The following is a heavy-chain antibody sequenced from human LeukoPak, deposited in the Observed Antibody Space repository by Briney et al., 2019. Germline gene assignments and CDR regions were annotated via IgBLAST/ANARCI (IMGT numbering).Heavy chain of an antibody. V-gene: IGHV3-30-3*01. CDR1: GFTFSSYA. J-gene: IGHJ4*02. CDR3: AKDSSGGDY. D-gene: IGHD2-15*01. Sequence: PGGSLRLSCAASGFTFSSYAMHWVRQAPGKGLEWVAVISYDGSNKYYADSVKGRFTISRDNSKNTLYLQMNSLRAEDTAVYYCAKDSSGGDYWGQGTLVTVSS. CDR2: ISYDGSNK.